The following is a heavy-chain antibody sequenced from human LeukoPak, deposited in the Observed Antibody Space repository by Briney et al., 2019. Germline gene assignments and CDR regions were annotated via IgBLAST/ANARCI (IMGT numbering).Heavy chain of an antibody. D-gene: IGHD3-22*01. CDR1: GGSISSYY. J-gene: IGHJ6*03. Sequence: SETLSLTCPVSGGSISSYYWSWIRQPAGKGMEWVGRISTSGTTNYNPSFKSRVTISVDTSKNQFSLRLSSVTAADTAVYYCARDEGYSGDYYYYYIDIWGKGTTVTISS. CDR3: ARDEGYSGDYYYYYIDI. V-gene: IGHV4-4*07. CDR2: ISTSGTT.